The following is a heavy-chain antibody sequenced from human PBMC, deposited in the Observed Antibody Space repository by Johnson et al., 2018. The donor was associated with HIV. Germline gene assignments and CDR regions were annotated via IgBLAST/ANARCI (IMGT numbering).Heavy chain of an antibody. J-gene: IGHJ3*02. CDR2: ISYDGSNE. Sequence: QVQLVESGGGLVQRGGSLRLSCAASGFTFSNYAMHWVRQAPGKGLEWVAVISYDGSNEYYTDSVKGRFTISRDNSKNTLYLQVNSLRAEDTAVYYCARGSRYTHDNDDVYLLHAFDIWGQGTVVTVSS. CDR1: GFTFSNYA. V-gene: IGHV3-30-3*01. CDR3: ARGSRYTHDNDDVYLLHAFDI. D-gene: IGHD3-16*01.